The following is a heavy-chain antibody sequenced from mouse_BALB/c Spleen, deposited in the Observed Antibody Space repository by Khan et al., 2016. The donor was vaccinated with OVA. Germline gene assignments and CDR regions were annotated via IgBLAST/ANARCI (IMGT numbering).Heavy chain of an antibody. Sequence: QIQLMQSGPELKKPGETVKISCKASGYTFTNYGMNWVKQAPGKGLKWMGWINTYTGEPTYADDFKGRFAFSLETSASTAYLQINNLKDEDTATYFCARPPYFSYVMDYWGRGTSVTVSS. V-gene: IGHV9-3-1*01. J-gene: IGHJ4*01. CDR2: INTYTGEP. D-gene: IGHD2-10*01. CDR1: GYTFTNYG. CDR3: ARPPYFSYVMDY.